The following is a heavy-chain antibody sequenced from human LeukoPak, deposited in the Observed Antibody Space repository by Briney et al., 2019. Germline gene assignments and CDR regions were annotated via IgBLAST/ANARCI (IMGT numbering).Heavy chain of an antibody. CDR1: GASISTGSSY. V-gene: IGHV4-61*02. CDR2: IHNSGST. J-gene: IGHJ4*02. CDR3: ARNGYGSGSSW. Sequence: PSETLSLTCTVSGASISTGSSYWSWIRQPAGEGLEWIGRIHNSGSTNYNPSLNSRVTISVDTSKNQVSLKLTSVTAADTAVYYCARNGYGSGSSWWGQGTLVTVSS. D-gene: IGHD3-10*01.